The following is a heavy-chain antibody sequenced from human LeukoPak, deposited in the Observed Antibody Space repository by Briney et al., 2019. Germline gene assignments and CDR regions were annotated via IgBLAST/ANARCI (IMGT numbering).Heavy chain of an antibody. D-gene: IGHD6-19*01. CDR1: GGSISSSSYY. CDR3: ARGGGWSSFDY. Sequence: SETLSLTCTVSGGSISSSSYYWGWIRQPPGKGLEWIGSIYYSGSTNYIPSLKSRVTISVDTSKNQFSLKLSSVTAADTAVYYCARGGGWSSFDYWGQGTLVTVSS. J-gene: IGHJ4*02. V-gene: IGHV4-39*07. CDR2: IYYSGST.